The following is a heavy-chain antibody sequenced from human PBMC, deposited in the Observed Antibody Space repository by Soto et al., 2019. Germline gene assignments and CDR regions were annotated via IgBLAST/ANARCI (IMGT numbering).Heavy chain of an antibody. CDR2: IYHSGST. J-gene: IGHJ4*02. Sequence: QVQLQESGPGLVKPSGTLSLTCAVSGGSISSSNWWSWVRQPPGKGLEWIGEIYHSGSTNYNPSXXXXXXXXXXXXXXXXXXXXXXXXXXXXXXXXXXXXXXXXXXXXXXXXDYWGQGTLVTVSS. V-gene: IGHV4-4*02. CDR1: GGSISSSNW. CDR3: XXXXXXXXXXXXXXXDY.